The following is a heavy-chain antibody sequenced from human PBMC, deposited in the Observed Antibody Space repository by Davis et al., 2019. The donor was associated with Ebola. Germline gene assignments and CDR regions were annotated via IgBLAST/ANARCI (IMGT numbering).Heavy chain of an antibody. CDR3: ARVGPYSNRRYSMDV. CDR2: IIPIFGTA. Sequence: AASVKVSCKASGYTFTSYDINWVRQAPGQGLEWMGGIIPIFGTANYAQKFQGRVTITADKSTSTAYMELSSLRSDDTAVYYCARVGPYSNRRYSMDVWGQGTTVTVSS. CDR1: GYTFTSYD. V-gene: IGHV1-69*06. D-gene: IGHD4-11*01. J-gene: IGHJ6*02.